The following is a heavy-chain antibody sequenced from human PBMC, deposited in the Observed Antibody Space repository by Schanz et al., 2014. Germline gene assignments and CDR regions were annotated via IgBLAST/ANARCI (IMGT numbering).Heavy chain of an antibody. CDR1: GFTFSNYA. CDR2: ISYDGSNK. J-gene: IGHJ6*03. D-gene: IGHD3-22*01. V-gene: IGHV3-30-3*01. Sequence: QVQLVESGGGVVQPGRSLRLSCAASGFTFSNYAMHWVRQAPGKGLEWVAFISYDGSNKYYADSVKGRFTISRDNSKNTLYLQMNSLRAEDTAVYYCARENSSGYSPAVTYYIDVWGKGTTVTVSS. CDR3: ARENSSGYSPAVTYYIDV.